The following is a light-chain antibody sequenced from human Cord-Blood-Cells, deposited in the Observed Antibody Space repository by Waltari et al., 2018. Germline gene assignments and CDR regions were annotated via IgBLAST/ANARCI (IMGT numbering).Light chain of an antibody. CDR1: QSISSY. CDR3: QQSYSTPPT. Sequence: DIQMTPSPSSLSASVGDRVTITCRASQSISSYLNWYQQKPGKAPKLPIYAASSLQSGVPSRFSGSGSGTDFTLTISSLQPEDFATYYCQQSYSTPPTFGQGTKVEIK. V-gene: IGKV1-39*01. CDR2: AAS. J-gene: IGKJ1*01.